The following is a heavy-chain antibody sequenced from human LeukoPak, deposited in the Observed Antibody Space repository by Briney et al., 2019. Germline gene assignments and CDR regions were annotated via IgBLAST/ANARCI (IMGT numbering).Heavy chain of an antibody. Sequence: PSGTLSLTCTVSGGSISSSSYYWGWIRQPPGKGLEWIGSIYYSGSTYYNPSLKSRVTISVDTSKNQFSLKLSSVTAADTAVYYCARELRQWLVGPFDPWGQGTLVTVSS. CDR2: IYYSGST. CDR3: ARELRQWLVGPFDP. CDR1: GGSISSSSYY. D-gene: IGHD6-19*01. V-gene: IGHV4-39*07. J-gene: IGHJ5*02.